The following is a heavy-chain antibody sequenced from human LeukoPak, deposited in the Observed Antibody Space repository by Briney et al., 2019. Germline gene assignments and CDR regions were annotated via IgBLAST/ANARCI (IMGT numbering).Heavy chain of an antibody. D-gene: IGHD6-13*01. Sequence: GGSLRLSCAASGFTFSSYSMNWVRQAPGKGLEWVSSISSSSSYIYYADSVKGRFTISRDNAKNSLYLQMNSLRAEDTAVYYCARDQLKQLGTFGNWGQGTLVTVSS. CDR2: ISSSSSYI. J-gene: IGHJ4*02. CDR3: ARDQLKQLGTFGN. V-gene: IGHV3-21*01. CDR1: GFTFSSYS.